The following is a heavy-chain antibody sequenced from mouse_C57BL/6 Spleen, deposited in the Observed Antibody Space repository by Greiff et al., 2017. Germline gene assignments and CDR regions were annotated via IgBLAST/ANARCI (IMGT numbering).Heavy chain of an antibody. CDR1: GYTFTSYG. V-gene: IGHV1-81*01. D-gene: IGHD1-1*01. J-gene: IGHJ4*01. CDR2: IYPRSGNT. Sequence: QVQLQQSGAELARPGASVKLSCKASGYTFTSYGISWVKQRPGQGLEWIGEIYPRSGNTYYNEKFKGKATLTADKSSSTAYMELRSLTSEDSAVYFCASYYGSSSYAMDDWGQGTSVTVAS. CDR3: ASYYGSSSYAMDD.